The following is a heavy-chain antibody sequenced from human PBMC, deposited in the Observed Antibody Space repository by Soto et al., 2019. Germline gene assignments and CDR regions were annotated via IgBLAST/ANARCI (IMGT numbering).Heavy chain of an antibody. CDR2: INHSGST. V-gene: IGHV4-34*01. CDR3: ARRPAASGRYWFDP. J-gene: IGHJ5*02. D-gene: IGHD6-13*01. CDR1: GGSFSGYY. Sequence: SETLSLTCAVYGGSFSGYYWSWIRQPPGKGLEWIGEINHSGSTNYNPSLKSRVTISVDTSKNQFSLKLSSVTAADTAVYYCARRPAASGRYWFDPWGQGTLVTVSS.